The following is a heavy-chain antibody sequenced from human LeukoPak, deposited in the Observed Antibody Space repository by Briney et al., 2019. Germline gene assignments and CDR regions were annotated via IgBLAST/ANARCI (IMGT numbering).Heavy chain of an antibody. CDR3: ARDEFGAY. V-gene: IGHV3-7*01. CDR2: IKKDGSEK. D-gene: IGHD3-10*01. CDR1: GFTFSSYW. Sequence: PGRSLRLSCAASGFTFSSYWMSWGRQAPGKGLEWVADIKKDGSEKYYVDSVKGRFTISRDNAKNSLYLQMNSLRVEDTAVYYCARDEFGAYWGQGTLVTVSS. J-gene: IGHJ4*02.